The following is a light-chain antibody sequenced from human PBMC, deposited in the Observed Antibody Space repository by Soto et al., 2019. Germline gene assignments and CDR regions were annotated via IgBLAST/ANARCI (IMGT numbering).Light chain of an antibody. CDR1: QSVSSNY. CDR2: GAS. J-gene: IGKJ2*01. V-gene: IGKV3-20*01. CDR3: QHYGRSAYT. Sequence: EIVLTQSPGTLSLSPGERATLSCRASQSVSSNYLAWYHQQPGQAPRLLIYGASSRATGIPDRFSGSGSGTDFTLTISRLEPEDFAVYYCQHYGRSAYTFGQGTSLESK.